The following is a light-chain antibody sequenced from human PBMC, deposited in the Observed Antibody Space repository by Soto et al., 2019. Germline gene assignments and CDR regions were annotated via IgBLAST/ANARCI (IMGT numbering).Light chain of an antibody. Sequence: ETVMTQSPATLSVSPGERATLSCRASQSVSSNLAWYQQKPGQAPRLLIYGASTRATGISARFSGSGSGTEFTLTISSLQSEDFAVYYCQQYHNWPPLTFGGGTKVEIK. V-gene: IGKV3-15*01. CDR1: QSVSSN. CDR3: QQYHNWPPLT. J-gene: IGKJ4*01. CDR2: GAS.